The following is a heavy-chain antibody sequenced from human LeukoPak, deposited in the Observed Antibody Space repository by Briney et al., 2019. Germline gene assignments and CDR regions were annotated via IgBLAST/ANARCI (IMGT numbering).Heavy chain of an antibody. CDR1: GYTFTVYY. Sequence: GASVTVSFKASGYTFTVYYMHWVRQAPGQGLEWMGWINPNSGGTNFAQKFQGRVTMTRDTSISTVYMELSRLKSDDTAVYYCARGVYCSSTSCYSGLGYYYYYIDVWGKGTTVTVSS. CDR2: INPNSGGT. CDR3: ARGVYCSSTSCYSGLGYYYYYIDV. J-gene: IGHJ6*03. D-gene: IGHD2-2*02. V-gene: IGHV1-2*02.